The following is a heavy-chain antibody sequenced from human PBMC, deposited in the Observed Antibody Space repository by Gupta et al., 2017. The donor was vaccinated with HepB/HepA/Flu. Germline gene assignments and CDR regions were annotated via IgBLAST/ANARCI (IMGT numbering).Heavy chain of an antibody. Sequence: EVQLVESGGGLVQPGGSLRLSCAASGFTVSSNYMSWVRQAPGKGLEWVSVIYSGGSTCYADSVKGRFTISRHNSKNTLYLQMNSLRAEDTAVYYCARDRSSGYYGVFDYWGQGTLVTVSS. CDR3: ARDRSSGYYGVFDY. D-gene: IGHD3-22*01. J-gene: IGHJ4*02. V-gene: IGHV3-53*04. CDR1: GFTVSSNY. CDR2: IYSGGST.